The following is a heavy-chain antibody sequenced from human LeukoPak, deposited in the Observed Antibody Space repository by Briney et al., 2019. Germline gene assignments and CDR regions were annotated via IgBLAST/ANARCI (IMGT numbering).Heavy chain of an antibody. D-gene: IGHD3-10*01. CDR3: ARGDAFGEFYYYGMDV. CDR2: INPSGGST. V-gene: IGHV1-46*01. CDR1: GYTFTSYY. J-gene: IGHJ6*02. Sequence: ASVKVSCKASGYTFTSYYMHWVRQAPGQGLEWMGIINPSGGSTSYAQKFQGRVTMTRDTSTSTVYMELSSLRSEDTAVYYCARGDAFGEFYYYGMDVWGQGTTVTVSS.